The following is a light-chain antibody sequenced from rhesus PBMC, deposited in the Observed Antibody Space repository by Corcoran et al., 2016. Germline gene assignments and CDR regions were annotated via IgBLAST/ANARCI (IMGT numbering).Light chain of an antibody. J-gene: IGKJ1*01. Sequence: DIQMTQSPSSLSASVGDRVAITCRASQGISSWLAWYQQNPGKAPKLLIYKASSLQSGVPSRFSGSGSGTDFTLTISSLQPENFATYYYQQDNSAPWTFSQGTKVEIK. CDR2: KAS. CDR3: QQDNSAPWT. CDR1: QGISSW. V-gene: IGKV1-21*01.